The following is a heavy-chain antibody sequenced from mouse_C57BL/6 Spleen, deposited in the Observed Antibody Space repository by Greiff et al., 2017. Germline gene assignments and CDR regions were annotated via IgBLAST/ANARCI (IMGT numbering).Heavy chain of an antibody. V-gene: IGHV1-54*01. CDR3: ARNYSPYYYAMDY. J-gene: IGHJ4*01. D-gene: IGHD2-12*01. Sequence: QVQLQQSGAELVRPGTSVKVSCKASGYAFTNYLIEWVKQRPGQGLEWIGVINPGSGGTNYNEKFKGKATLTADKSSSTAYMQLSSLTSEDSAVYFCARNYSPYYYAMDYWGQGTSVTVSS. CDR2: INPGSGGT. CDR1: GYAFTNYL.